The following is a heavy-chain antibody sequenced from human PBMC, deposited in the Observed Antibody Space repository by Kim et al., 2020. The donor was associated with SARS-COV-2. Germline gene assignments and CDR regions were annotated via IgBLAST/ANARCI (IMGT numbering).Heavy chain of an antibody. V-gene: IGHV1-46*01. J-gene: IGHJ5*02. CDR3: ARDRTIVVVPAARGWFDP. CDR2: INPSGGST. Sequence: ASVKVSCKASGYTFTSYYMHWVRQAPGQGLEWMGIINPSGGSTSYAQKFQGRVTMTRDTSTSTVYMELSSLRSEDTAVYYCARDRTIVVVPAARGWFDPWGQGTLVTVSS. CDR1: GYTFTSYY. D-gene: IGHD2-2*01.